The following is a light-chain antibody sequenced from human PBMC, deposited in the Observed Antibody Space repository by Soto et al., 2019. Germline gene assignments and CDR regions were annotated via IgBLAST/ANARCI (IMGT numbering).Light chain of an antibody. CDR3: SSYTTTNTLYV. CDR2: EVF. Sequence: QSALTQPASVSGSPGQSITIPCTGTNSDVGGYNYVSWYQHHPGKAPKLMIYEVFNRPSGVSSRFSGSKSGSTASLTISGLQAEDEDDYYCSSYTTTNTLYVFGTGTKVTVL. CDR1: NSDVGGYNY. J-gene: IGLJ1*01. V-gene: IGLV2-14*01.